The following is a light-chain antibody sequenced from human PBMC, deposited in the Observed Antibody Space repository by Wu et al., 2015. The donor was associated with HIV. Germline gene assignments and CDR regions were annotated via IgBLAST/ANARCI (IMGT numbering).Light chain of an antibody. Sequence: EIVLTQSPGTLSLSPGERATLSCRASQSVSSTYLAWYQQKPGQAPRLLIYSASSRATGVPDRFSGSGSGTDFTLTISSLEPEDFAVYYCQQRSNWPPYTFGQGTKLEIK. CDR1: QSVSSTY. V-gene: IGKV3D-20*02. CDR2: SAS. CDR3: QQRSNWPPYT. J-gene: IGKJ2*01.